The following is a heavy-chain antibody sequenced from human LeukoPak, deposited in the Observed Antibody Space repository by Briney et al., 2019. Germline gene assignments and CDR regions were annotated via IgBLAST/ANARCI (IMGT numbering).Heavy chain of an antibody. Sequence: GGSLRLSCAASGFTFSSYWMSWVRQAPGKGLEWVANIKQDGSEKYYADSVKGRFTISRDNAKNSLYLQMNSLRAEDTAVYYCARVTLSRPLSSPRDTGGFHNHYYMDVWGKGTTVAVSS. D-gene: IGHD6-13*01. CDR2: IKQDGSEK. V-gene: IGHV3-7*01. J-gene: IGHJ6*03. CDR3: ARVTLSRPLSSPRDTGGFHNHYYMDV. CDR1: GFTFSSYW.